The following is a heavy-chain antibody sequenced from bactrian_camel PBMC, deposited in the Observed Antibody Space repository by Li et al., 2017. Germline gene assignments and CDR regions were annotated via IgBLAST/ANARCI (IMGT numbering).Heavy chain of an antibody. CDR1: GFSFGSYA. J-gene: IGHJ6*01. CDR3: AAIGLGY. V-gene: IGHV3S40*01. Sequence: VQLVESGGGLAQPGGSLRLSCATSGFSFGSYAMTWVRQAPGKGLEWVSVINRGGTSTYYADSVKGRFTISRDNAKNTVYLQLNSLKTEDMAMYYCAAIGLGYWGQGTQVTVS. CDR2: INRGGTST.